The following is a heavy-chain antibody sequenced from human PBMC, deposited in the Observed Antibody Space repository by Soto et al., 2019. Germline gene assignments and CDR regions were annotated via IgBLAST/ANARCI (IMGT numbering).Heavy chain of an antibody. Sequence: EAQLVESGGGLVQPGRSLRLSCAASGFTFDDFAMHWVRQAPGKGLEWVSGINWSGGSSGYSDSVKGRFTISRDTAKNSLSLQMNSLRVEDTALFYCVKANDQQLVEGGPFDMWGQGTMVTVSS. CDR3: VKANDQQLVEGGPFDM. CDR1: GFTFDDFA. V-gene: IGHV3-9*01. CDR2: INWSGGSS. J-gene: IGHJ3*02. D-gene: IGHD6-13*01.